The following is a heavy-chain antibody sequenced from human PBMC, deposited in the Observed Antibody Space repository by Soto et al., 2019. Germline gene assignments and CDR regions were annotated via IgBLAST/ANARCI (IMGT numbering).Heavy chain of an antibody. CDR2: IFYTGST. J-gene: IGHJ3*02. CDR3: ASFGEDYYDAFDI. D-gene: IGHD3-10*01. Sequence: SETLSLTCTVSGGSISSSTYSWGWIRQPPGKGLEWIGNIFYTGSTYYNPSLKSRVTISVDTAKNHFSLRLNSVTAADTAVYYCASFGEDYYDAFDIWGQGTMVTVSS. CDR1: GGSISSSTYS. V-gene: IGHV4-39*01.